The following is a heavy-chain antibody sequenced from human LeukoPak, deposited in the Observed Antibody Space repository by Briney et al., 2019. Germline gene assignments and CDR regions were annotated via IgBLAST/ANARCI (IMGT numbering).Heavy chain of an antibody. V-gene: IGHV3-7*01. D-gene: IGHD3-3*01. Sequence: GGSLRLSCAASGFTFTNYWMSRVRQAPGKGLELVANIKQDRSEKYYVDSVKGRFTISRDNAKNSLYLQMNSLRAEDTAVYYCARLREIPVFGVVTKSTSYFDYWGQGTLVTVSS. CDR3: ARLREIPVFGVVTKSTSYFDY. J-gene: IGHJ4*02. CDR1: GFTFTNYW. CDR2: IKQDRSEK.